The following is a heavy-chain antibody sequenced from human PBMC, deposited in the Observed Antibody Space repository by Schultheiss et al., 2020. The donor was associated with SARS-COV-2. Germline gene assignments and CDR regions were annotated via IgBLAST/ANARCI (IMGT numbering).Heavy chain of an antibody. D-gene: IGHD3-22*01. CDR1: GFTFSSYE. Sequence: GGSLRLSCAASGFTFSSYEMNWVRQAPGKGLEWVSYISSSGSTIYYADSVKGRFTISRDNAKHSLYLQMNSLRAKDTAVYYCTTDSGGSGLLGYWGQGTLITV. CDR3: TTDSGGSGLLGY. V-gene: IGHV3-48*03. CDR2: ISSSGSTI. J-gene: IGHJ4*02.